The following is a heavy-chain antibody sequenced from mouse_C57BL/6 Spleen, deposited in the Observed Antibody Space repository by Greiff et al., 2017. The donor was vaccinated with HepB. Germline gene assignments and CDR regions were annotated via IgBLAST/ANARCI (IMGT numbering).Heavy chain of an antibody. V-gene: IGHV1-69*01. CDR1: GYTFTSYW. D-gene: IGHD2-10*01. CDR2: IDTSDSYT. Sequence: QVQLQQPGAELVMPGASVKLSCKASGYTFTSYWMHWVKQRPGQGLEWIGEIDTSDSYTNYNQKFKGKSTLTVDKSSSTAYMQLSSLTSEDSAVYYCARPAYYGTFAYWGQGALVTVSA. J-gene: IGHJ3*01. CDR3: ARPAYYGTFAY.